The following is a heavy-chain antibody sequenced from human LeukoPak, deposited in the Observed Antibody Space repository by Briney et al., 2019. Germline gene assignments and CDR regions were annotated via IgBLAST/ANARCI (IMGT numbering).Heavy chain of an antibody. J-gene: IGHJ4*02. CDR2: ISSSGGTI. CDR1: GFTFSSYE. D-gene: IGHD3-16*01. CDR3: ARENLGQNRGGHGIFDC. Sequence: GGSLRLSCAASGFTFSSYEMNWVRQAPGKGLEWVSYISSSGGTIYYADSVKGRFTISRDNAKNSLYLQTSSLRVEDTAVYYCARENLGQNRGGHGIFDCWGQGTLVTVSS. V-gene: IGHV3-48*03.